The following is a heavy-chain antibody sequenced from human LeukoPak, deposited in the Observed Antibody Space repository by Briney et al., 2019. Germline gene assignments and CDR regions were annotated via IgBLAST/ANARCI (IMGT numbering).Heavy chain of an antibody. CDR3: ARDRGYSTFDY. J-gene: IGHJ4*02. V-gene: IGHV3-7*01. CDR1: AFTFSNYW. D-gene: IGHD4-23*01. Sequence: GGFLRLSCAASAFTFSNYWMSWVRQAPGKGLEWVANIKEDGSEINYVDSVKGRFTISRDNAKNSLYLQMNSLRVDDTAVYYCARDRGYSTFDYWGQGTLVTVSS. CDR2: IKEDGSEI.